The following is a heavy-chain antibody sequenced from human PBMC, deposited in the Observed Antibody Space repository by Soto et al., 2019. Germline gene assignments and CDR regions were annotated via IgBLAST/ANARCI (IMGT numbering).Heavy chain of an antibody. Sequence: ASVKVSCKASGFTFTSSAVQWVRQARGQRLEWIGWIVVGSGNTNYAQKFQERVTITRDMSTSTAYMELSSLRSEDTAVYYCAAGEATVTTLYYYYGMDVWGQGTTVTVSS. CDR1: GFTFTSSA. CDR3: AAGEATVTTLYYYYGMDV. D-gene: IGHD4-17*01. V-gene: IGHV1-58*01. J-gene: IGHJ6*02. CDR2: IVVGSGNT.